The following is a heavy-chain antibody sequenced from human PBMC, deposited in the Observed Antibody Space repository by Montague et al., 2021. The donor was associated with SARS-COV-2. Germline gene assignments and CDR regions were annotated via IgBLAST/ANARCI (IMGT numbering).Heavy chain of an antibody. CDR3: SRGNYGDWGYYGLDV. V-gene: IGHV4-59*01. CDR1: GGSIGTYY. J-gene: IGHJ6*02. CDR2: IYYTWST. D-gene: IGHD4-17*01. Sequence: SQTLSLTCTVSGGSIGTYYWNWIRQSPGKGLEWLGYIYYTWSTKYSLSLKSRVTISMDTSRDQLSLRLKSVTAADTAVYYCSRGNYGDWGYYGLDVWGQGTTVIVSS.